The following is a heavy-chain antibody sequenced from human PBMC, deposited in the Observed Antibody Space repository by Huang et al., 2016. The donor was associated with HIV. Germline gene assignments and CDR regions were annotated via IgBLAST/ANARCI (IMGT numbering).Heavy chain of an antibody. CDR1: GYTFINFD. D-gene: IGHD3-10*01. CDR2: NSPYNGNT. CDR3: ARQGFGRSDAFDI. J-gene: IGHJ3*02. Sequence: QVQLVQSGAEVKKPGASVKVSCQASGYTFINFDINWVRQAPGQGLEWMGRNSPYNGNTKFAQKLQGRLTMTTDTSTNTAYMDLRSLRSDDTALYYCARQGFGRSDAFDIWGQGTMVTVSS. V-gene: IGHV1-18*01.